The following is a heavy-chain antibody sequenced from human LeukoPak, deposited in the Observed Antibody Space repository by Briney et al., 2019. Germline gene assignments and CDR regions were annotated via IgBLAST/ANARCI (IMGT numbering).Heavy chain of an antibody. D-gene: IGHD2-15*01. J-gene: IGHJ4*02. Sequence: GASVKVSCKASGYTFTIYGISWVRQAPGQGLEWMGWISAYNGNTNYAQKLQGRVTMTTDTSTSTAYMELRSLRSDDTAVYYCARDGFRVLGYCSGGSCYGFDYWGQGTLVTVSS. V-gene: IGHV1-18*01. CDR2: ISAYNGNT. CDR1: GYTFTIYG. CDR3: ARDGFRVLGYCSGGSCYGFDY.